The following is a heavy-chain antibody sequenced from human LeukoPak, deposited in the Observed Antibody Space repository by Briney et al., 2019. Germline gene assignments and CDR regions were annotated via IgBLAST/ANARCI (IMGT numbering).Heavy chain of an antibody. D-gene: IGHD2/OR15-2a*01. CDR3: ARGLIQPVDTFFLFYFDY. V-gene: IGHV4-39*01. CDR1: GGSISSSSYY. Sequence: SETLSLTCTVSGGSISSSSYYWGWIRQPPGKGLEWIGSIYYSGSTYYNPSLKSRVTISVDTSKNQFSLKLSSVTAADTAVYYCARGLIQPVDTFFLFYFDYWGQGALVTVSS. CDR2: IYYSGST. J-gene: IGHJ4*02.